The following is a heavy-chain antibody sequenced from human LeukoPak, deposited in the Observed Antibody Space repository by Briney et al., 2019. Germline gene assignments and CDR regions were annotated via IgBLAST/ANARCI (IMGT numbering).Heavy chain of an antibody. V-gene: IGHV4-39*01. CDR3: ARTPTRLYVWYRAYYFDY. Sequence: PSETLSLTCTVSGDSISSSRYYWGWIPQPPGKGLEWIGSMYYCGSTYYNPSLRSRVTISVDTSKNQFSLKLSSVTAADTAVYYCARTPTRLYVWYRAYYFDYWGQGTLVTVSS. CDR2: MYYCGST. J-gene: IGHJ4*02. D-gene: IGHD3-16*01. CDR1: GDSISSSRYY.